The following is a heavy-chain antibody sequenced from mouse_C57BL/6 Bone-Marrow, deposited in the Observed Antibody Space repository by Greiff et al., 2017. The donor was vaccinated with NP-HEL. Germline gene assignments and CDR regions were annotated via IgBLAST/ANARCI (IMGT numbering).Heavy chain of an antibody. D-gene: IGHD2-3*01. CDR2: IHPNSGST. CDR1: GYTFTSYW. Sequence: QVQLQQPGAELVKPGASVKLSCKASGYTFTSYWMHWVKQRPGQGLEWIGMIHPNSGSTNYNEKFKRKATLTVDKSSSTAYMQLSSLTSEDSAVYYCAPIYDGFPYWGQGTLVTVSA. CDR3: APIYDGFPY. V-gene: IGHV1-64*01. J-gene: IGHJ3*01.